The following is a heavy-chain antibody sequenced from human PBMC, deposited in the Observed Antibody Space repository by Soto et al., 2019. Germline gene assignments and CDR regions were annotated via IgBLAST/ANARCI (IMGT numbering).Heavy chain of an antibody. CDR2: ISGSDGTT. D-gene: IGHD3-10*01. J-gene: IGHJ6*02. CDR1: GFIFRDYA. CDR3: AKVIGGSESYWGGSHYYYALDV. Sequence: PWGSLRLSCAASGFIFRDYAMYWVRQAPGKGLEWVSVISGSDGTTFYADSVRGRVTSSRDNSRNTVYLQMISLRAEDTAVYYCAKVIGGSESYWGGSHYYYALDVWGQGTTVTVSS. V-gene: IGHV3-23*01.